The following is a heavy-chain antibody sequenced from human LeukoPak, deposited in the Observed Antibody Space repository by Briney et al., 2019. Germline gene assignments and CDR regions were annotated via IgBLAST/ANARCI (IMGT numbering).Heavy chain of an antibody. V-gene: IGHV4-61*01. CDR3: AGVGVDYGDYPPAYYFDY. Sequence: SETLSLTCTVSGGSVSSGSYYWSWIRQPPGKGLEWIGYIYYSGSTNYNPSLKSRVTISVDTSKNQFSLKLSSVTAADTAVYYCAGVGVDYGDYPPAYYFDYWGQGTLVTVSS. CDR2: IYYSGST. J-gene: IGHJ4*02. D-gene: IGHD4-17*01. CDR1: GGSVSSGSYY.